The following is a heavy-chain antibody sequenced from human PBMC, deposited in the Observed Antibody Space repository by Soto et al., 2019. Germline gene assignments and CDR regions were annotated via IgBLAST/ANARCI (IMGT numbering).Heavy chain of an antibody. CDR3: ARDLSPYSDYYDESSSETWFDP. V-gene: IGHV3-11*01. CDR2: ISKSGSII. D-gene: IGHD3-22*01. J-gene: IGHJ5*02. Sequence: GGSLRLSCAASGFSFSDYYMSWIRQPPGKGLEWVSYISKSGSIIHYADSVKGRFTISRDNAKNSLYLQVNSLRAEDTALYYCARDLSPYSDYYDESSSETWFDPWGQGTLVTVSS. CDR1: GFSFSDYY.